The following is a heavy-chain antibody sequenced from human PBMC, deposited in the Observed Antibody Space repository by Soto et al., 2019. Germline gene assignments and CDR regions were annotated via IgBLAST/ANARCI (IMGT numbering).Heavy chain of an antibody. V-gene: IGHV3-33*01. CDR1: GFTFSSYG. Sequence: GGSLRLSCAASGFTFSSYGMHWVRQAPGKGLEWVAVIWYDGSNKYYADSVKGRFTISRDNSKNTLYLQMNSLRAEDTAVYYCARGPFLCTNGVCFAVSLPDYWGQGTLVIVSS. CDR3: ARGPFLCTNGVCFAVSLPDY. J-gene: IGHJ4*02. CDR2: IWYDGSNK. D-gene: IGHD2-8*01.